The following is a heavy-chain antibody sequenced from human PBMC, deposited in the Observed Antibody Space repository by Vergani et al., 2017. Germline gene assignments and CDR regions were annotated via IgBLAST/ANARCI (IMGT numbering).Heavy chain of an antibody. CDR1: GGSISSYY. J-gene: IGHJ6*02. D-gene: IGHD3-22*01. Sequence: QVQLQESGPGLVKPSETLSLTCTVSGGSISSYYWSWIRQPPGKGLEWSGYIYYSGSTNYNPSLKSRVTIPVDTSKNQFSLKLSSVTAADTAVYYCAREGVDYYDSSGYYYYGMDVWGQGTTVTVSS. V-gene: IGHV4-59*01. CDR2: IYYSGST. CDR3: AREGVDYYDSSGYYYYGMDV.